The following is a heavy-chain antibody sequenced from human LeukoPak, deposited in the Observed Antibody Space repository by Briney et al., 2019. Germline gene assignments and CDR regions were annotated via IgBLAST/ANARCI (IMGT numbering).Heavy chain of an antibody. CDR2: ISNSGGST. D-gene: IGHD6-19*01. Sequence: GGSLRLSCAASGFTFSNAWMSWVRQAPGKGLEWVSAISNSGGSTYYADSVKGRFTISRDNSKNTLYLQMNSLRAEDTAVYYCAKDPGSGWSSFDYWGQGTLVTVSS. J-gene: IGHJ4*02. V-gene: IGHV3-23*01. CDR3: AKDPGSGWSSFDY. CDR1: GFTFSNAW.